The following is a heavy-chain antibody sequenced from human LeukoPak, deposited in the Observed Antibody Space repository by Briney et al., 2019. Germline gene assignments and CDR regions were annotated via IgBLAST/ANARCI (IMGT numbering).Heavy chain of an antibody. CDR3: AKAPAGGDYDYYYYYMDV. CDR2: ISGSGGST. CDR1: GFTFSSYA. J-gene: IGHJ6*03. Sequence: GGSLRLSCAASGFTFSSYAMSWVRQAPGKGLEWVSAISGSGGSTYYVDSVKGRFTISRDNSKNTLYLQMNSLRAEDTAVYYCAKAPAGGDYDYYYYYMDVWGKGTTVTVSS. D-gene: IGHD4-17*01. V-gene: IGHV3-23*01.